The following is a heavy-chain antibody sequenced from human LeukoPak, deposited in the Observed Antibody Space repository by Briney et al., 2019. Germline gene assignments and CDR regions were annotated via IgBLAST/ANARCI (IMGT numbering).Heavy chain of an antibody. D-gene: IGHD3-22*01. CDR1: GGSFSGYY. V-gene: IGHV4-34*01. J-gene: IGHJ5*02. CDR2: INHSGST. CDR3: ARHPQVDYYDSSGYYSRFRFDP. Sequence: SETLSLTCAVYGGSFSGYYWSWIRQPPGKGLEWIGEINHSGSTNYNPSLKSRVTISVDTSKNQFSLKLSSVTAADTAVYYCARHPQVDYYDSSGYYSRFRFDPWGQGTLVTVSS.